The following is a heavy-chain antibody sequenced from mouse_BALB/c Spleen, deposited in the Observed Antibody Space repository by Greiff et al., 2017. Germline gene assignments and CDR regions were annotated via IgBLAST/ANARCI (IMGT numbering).Heavy chain of an antibody. D-gene: IGHD2-1*01. CDR3: ARHDGNYVVPY. Sequence: DVHLVESGGGLVKPGGSLKLSCAASGFAFSSYDMSWVRQTPEKRLEWVAYISSGGGSTYYPDTVKGRFTISRDNAKNTLYLQMSSLKSEDTAMYYCARHDGNYVVPYWGQGTLVTVSA. V-gene: IGHV5-12-1*01. CDR1: GFAFSSYD. CDR2: ISSGGGST. J-gene: IGHJ3*01.